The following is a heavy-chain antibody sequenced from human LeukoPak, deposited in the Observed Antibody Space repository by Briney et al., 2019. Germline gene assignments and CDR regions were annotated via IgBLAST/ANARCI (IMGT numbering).Heavy chain of an antibody. J-gene: IGHJ3*02. V-gene: IGHV1-69*05. CDR3: ASQRGPVIYSGSPGAFDI. CDR1: GGTFSSYA. Sequence: GGSVKVSCKASGGTFSSYAISWVRQAPGQGLEWVGGIIPIFGTANYAQKLQGRVTITTDESTNTAYVEMNSLRSEDTAVYYCASQRGPVIYSGSPGAFDIWGQGTMVTVSS. CDR2: IIPIFGTA. D-gene: IGHD1-26*01.